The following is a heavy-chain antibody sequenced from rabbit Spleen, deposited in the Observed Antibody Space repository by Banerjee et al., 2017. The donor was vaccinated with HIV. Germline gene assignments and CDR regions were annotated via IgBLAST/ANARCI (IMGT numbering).Heavy chain of an antibody. Sequence: QSLEESGGDLVKPGASLTLTCTASGFSFSYSDYMCWVRQPPGKGPEWIACIGAGVSYTTYYATWAKGRFTISKTSSTTVTLQMTSLTAADTATYFCARDSGTSFSSYGMDLCGPGTLVTVS. CDR3: ARDSGTSFSSYGMDL. D-gene: IGHD8-1*01. CDR1: GFSFSYSDY. CDR2: IGAGVSYTT. J-gene: IGHJ6*01. V-gene: IGHV1S40*01.